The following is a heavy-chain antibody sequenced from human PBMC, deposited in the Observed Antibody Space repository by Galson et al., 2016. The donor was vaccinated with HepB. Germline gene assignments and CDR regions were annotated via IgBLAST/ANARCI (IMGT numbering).Heavy chain of an antibody. D-gene: IGHD6-13*01. CDR1: GGSISSPIYY. CDR3: ARRAASSSRFDY. CDR2: IYYSGGT. J-gene: IGHJ4*02. V-gene: IGHV4-39*02. Sequence: LSLTCTVSGGSISSPIYYWGWVRQPPGRGLEWIGTIYYSGGTYYNPSLESRVTMSVDTSKNHFSLNLSSVTAADTAVYFCARRAASSSRFDYWGQGTLVTVSS.